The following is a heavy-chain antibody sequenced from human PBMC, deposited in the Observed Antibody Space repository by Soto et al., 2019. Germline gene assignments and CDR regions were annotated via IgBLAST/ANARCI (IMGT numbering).Heavy chain of an antibody. Sequence: GGSLRLSCAASGFTFSNAWMNWVRQAPGKGLEWVGRIKSKTDGGTTDHAAPVKGRFTISRDDSKNTLYLQMNSLKTEDTAVYYCTTTSGSGSYYAPYYYYGMDVWGQGTTVTVSS. CDR1: GFTFSNAW. CDR3: TTTSGSGSYYAPYYYYGMDV. CDR2: IKSKTDGGTT. V-gene: IGHV3-15*07. D-gene: IGHD1-26*01. J-gene: IGHJ6*02.